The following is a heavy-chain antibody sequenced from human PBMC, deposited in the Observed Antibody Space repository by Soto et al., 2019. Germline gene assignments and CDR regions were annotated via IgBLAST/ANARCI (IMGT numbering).Heavy chain of an antibody. CDR2: ISVFNGDT. J-gene: IGHJ6*02. Sequence: QVQLLQSGGEVKTPGTSLKVSCEAIGYTSSSYGINCVRQAPGQGLEWMGWISVFNGDTKYAQKFQGRVAITKDPGTSTAHMELSSLRSDDAAVYFCATKDDHKDDQPYYYGMDVWGQGTTVTVSS. V-gene: IGHV1-18*01. D-gene: IGHD3-16*01. CDR1: GYTSSSYG. CDR3: ATKDDHKDDQPYYYGMDV.